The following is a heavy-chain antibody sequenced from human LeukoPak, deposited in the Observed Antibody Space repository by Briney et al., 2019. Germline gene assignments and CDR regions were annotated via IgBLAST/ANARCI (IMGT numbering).Heavy chain of an antibody. Sequence: SETLSLTCGVYGGSFSGYHWNWIRQPPGEGLEWIGEINHSGSTNYNPSLKSRVTISVDTSKKQFSLRLSSVTAADTAVYFCARGVRIAVADPHLDYWGQGALVTVSS. CDR2: INHSGST. D-gene: IGHD6-19*01. CDR1: GGSFSGYH. CDR3: ARGVRIAVADPHLDY. V-gene: IGHV4-34*01. J-gene: IGHJ4*02.